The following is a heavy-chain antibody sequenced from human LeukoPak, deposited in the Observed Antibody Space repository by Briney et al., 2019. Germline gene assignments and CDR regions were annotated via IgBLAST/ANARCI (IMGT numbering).Heavy chain of an antibody. CDR1: GFTSNNYG. V-gene: IGHV3-64*01. CDR3: ARGWPIDY. CDR2: IRSNGGST. J-gene: IGHJ4*02. Sequence: GGSLRLSCVASGFTSNNYGMHWVRQAPGKGLEYVSGIRSNGGSTYYANSVKGRFTISRDNSKNTLYLQMGSLRAEDMAVYYCARGWPIDYWGQGTLVTVSS.